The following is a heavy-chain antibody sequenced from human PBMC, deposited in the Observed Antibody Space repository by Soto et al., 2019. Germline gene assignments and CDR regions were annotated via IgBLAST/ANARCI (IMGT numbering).Heavy chain of an antibody. D-gene: IGHD2-2*01. Sequence: QVQLQESGPGLVKPSETLSLTCTVSGGSISSYYWSWIRQPPGKGLEWIGYIYYSGSTNYNPSLKSRHTTSLNPSRILFPLNPSAVPAADTLLYYCASNVVVVLAAIYYYYRMDVWGQGTTVTVFS. CDR1: GGSISSYY. CDR3: ASNVVVVLAAIYYYYRMDV. CDR2: IYYSGST. V-gene: IGHV4-59*12. J-gene: IGHJ6*02.